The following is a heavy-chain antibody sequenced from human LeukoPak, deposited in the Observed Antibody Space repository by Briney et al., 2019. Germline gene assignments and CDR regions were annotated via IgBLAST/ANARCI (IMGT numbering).Heavy chain of an antibody. CDR3: ARSWDGDYFDY. V-gene: IGHV4-30-2*01. CDR2: IYHSGST. J-gene: IGHJ4*02. Sequence: SQTLSLTCAVSGGSISSGGYSWSWIRQPPGKGLEWIGYIYHSGSTYYNPSLKSRVTISVDRSKNQFSLKLSSVTAADTAVYYCARSWDGDYFDYRGQGTLVTVSS. CDR1: GGSISSGGYS. D-gene: IGHD4-17*01.